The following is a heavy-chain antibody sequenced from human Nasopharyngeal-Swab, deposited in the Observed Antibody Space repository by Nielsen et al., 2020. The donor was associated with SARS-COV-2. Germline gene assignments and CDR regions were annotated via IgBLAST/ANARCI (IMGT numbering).Heavy chain of an antibody. D-gene: IGHD3-3*01. J-gene: IGHJ4*02. CDR3: AKDRWAWHFLASLDQ. Sequence: SLKISWAASGFTFDEYGMSWVREAPGKGVEWVSGITWNSGRLGYADSVKGRFTISRDNAKKSLFLQMNSLRAEDTALYFCAKDRWAWHFLASLDQWGQGTLVTVSS. CDR2: ITWNSGRL. V-gene: IGHV3-9*01. CDR1: GFTFDEYG.